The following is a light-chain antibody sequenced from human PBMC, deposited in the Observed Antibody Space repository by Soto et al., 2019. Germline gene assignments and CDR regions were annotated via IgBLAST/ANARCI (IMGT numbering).Light chain of an antibody. CDR1: QGISSW. V-gene: IGKV1-5*03. Sequence: IQMTQSPSSVSASVGDIVTITCRASQGISSWLAWYQQKPGKAPKLLIYKASTLKSGVPTRFSGSRSGAEFTLTINSLQSEDFAVYYCQPYNNWPLTFGGGAKVDIK. CDR2: KAS. CDR3: QPYNNWPLT. J-gene: IGKJ4*01.